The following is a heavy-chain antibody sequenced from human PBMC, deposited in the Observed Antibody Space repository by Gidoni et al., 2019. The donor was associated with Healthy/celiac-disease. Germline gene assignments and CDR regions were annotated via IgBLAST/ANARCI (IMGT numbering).Heavy chain of an antibody. CDR1: GFTFSSYA. Sequence: EVQLVESGGGLVQPGGSLSLSCAASGFTFSSYALHWVRQAPGKGREYASAISSNGGSTYYANSVKGRFTISRDNSKNTLYLQMGSLRAEDMAVYYCATASPATAGYYYNYYGMDVWGQGTTVTVSS. CDR2: ISSNGGST. D-gene: IGHD2-2*01. V-gene: IGHV3-64*01. CDR3: ATASPATAGYYYNYYGMDV. J-gene: IGHJ6*02.